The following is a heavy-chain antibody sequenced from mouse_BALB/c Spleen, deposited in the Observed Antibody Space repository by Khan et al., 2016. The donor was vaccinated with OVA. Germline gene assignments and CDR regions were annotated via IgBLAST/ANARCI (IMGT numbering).Heavy chain of an antibody. CDR3: ARLYAMDY. Sequence: EVQVVESGGGLVKPGGSLKLSCAASGFTFSSYAMSWVRQTPEKRLEWVATISSGGSDTYYPDSVKGRFTISRDNANNTLYLQMSSLGSEDTAMYYCARLYAMDYWGQGTSVTVSS. CDR2: ISSGGSDT. J-gene: IGHJ4*01. CDR1: GFTFSSYA. V-gene: IGHV5-9-3*01.